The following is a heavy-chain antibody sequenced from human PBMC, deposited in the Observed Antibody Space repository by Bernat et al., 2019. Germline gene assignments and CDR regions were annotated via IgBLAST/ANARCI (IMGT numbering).Heavy chain of an antibody. CDR1: GGSISSSSYD. Sequence: QLQLQESGPGLVKPSETLSLTCTVSGGSISSSSYDWGWIRQPPGKGLEWIGSIYYSGRTYYNPSIKSQVTISVDTSKNQFSMKLSSVPAADTAVYCCARLYSGFWSGYYTPGDFDYWGQGTLVTVST. CDR2: IYYSGRT. CDR3: ARLYSGFWSGYYTPGDFDY. J-gene: IGHJ4*02. V-gene: IGHV4-39*01. D-gene: IGHD3-3*01.